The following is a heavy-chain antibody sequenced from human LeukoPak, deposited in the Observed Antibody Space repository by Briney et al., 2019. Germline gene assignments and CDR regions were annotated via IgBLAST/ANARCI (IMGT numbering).Heavy chain of an antibody. CDR2: ISGSGYGT. J-gene: IGHJ4*02. D-gene: IGHD1-1*01. CDR3: AKGNWNDALGYFDY. V-gene: IGHV3-23*01. CDR1: GFTFSSYA. Sequence: GGSLRLSCAASGFTFSSYAMSWVRQAPGKGLEWVSGISGSGYGTYYADSAKGWFTISRDNSKNTLYLQINSLRAEDTAVYYCAKGNWNDALGYFDYWGQGTLVTVSS.